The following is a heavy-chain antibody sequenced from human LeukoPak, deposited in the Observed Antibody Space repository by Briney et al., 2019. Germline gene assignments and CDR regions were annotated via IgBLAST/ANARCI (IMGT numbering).Heavy chain of an antibody. CDR3: ARTYSSGWYNGYDP. Sequence: ETLSLTCAVSGGSISSSNWWSWVRQAPGKGLEWVSGISGSGDSIHLADSVKGRFTISRDNSKNTLYLQMNSLRAEDTAVYYCARTYSSGWYNGYDPWGQGTLVTVSS. CDR2: ISGSGDSI. J-gene: IGHJ5*02. V-gene: IGHV3-23*01. CDR1: GGSISSSN. D-gene: IGHD6-19*01.